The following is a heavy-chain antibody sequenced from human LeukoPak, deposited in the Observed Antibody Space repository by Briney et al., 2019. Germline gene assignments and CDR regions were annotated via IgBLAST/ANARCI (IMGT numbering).Heavy chain of an antibody. CDR3: ARGYSSGYYRTFDY. CDR1: GFVFTTYS. V-gene: IGHV3-30-3*01. D-gene: IGHD3-22*01. J-gene: IGHJ4*02. Sequence: GSLRLSCAASGFVFTTYSLHWVRQAPGKGLEWVAIISYDGGNKYYADSVNGRFTISRDSSKNTLYLQMNSLRADDTAVYYCARGYSSGYYRTFDYWGQGTLVTVSS. CDR2: ISYDGGNK.